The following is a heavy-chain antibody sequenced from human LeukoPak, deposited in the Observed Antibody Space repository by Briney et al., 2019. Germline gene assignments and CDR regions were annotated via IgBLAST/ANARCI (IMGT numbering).Heavy chain of an antibody. CDR2: IYHTGLT. V-gene: IGHV4-4*02. D-gene: IGHD6-13*01. CDR1: GGSITNINW. Sequence: SGTLSLTCDVSGGSITNINWWSWVRQSPGKGLEWIGEIYHTGLTKYNPSLQSRVIMSVDRSKNQFSLKLSSVTAADTAVYYCASLMLIAAGYDYWGQGNLVIVSS. J-gene: IGHJ4*02. CDR3: ASLMLIAAGYDY.